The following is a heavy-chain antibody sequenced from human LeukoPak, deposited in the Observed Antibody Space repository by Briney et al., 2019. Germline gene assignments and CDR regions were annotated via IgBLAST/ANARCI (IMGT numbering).Heavy chain of an antibody. V-gene: IGHV5-51*01. CDR1: GSRFTSYW. CDR3: ARVFDSSGNPNTNFDY. J-gene: IGHJ4*02. Sequence: GGSLKISWKGSGSRFTSYWIGWVRQMPGKGLEWMGIIYPGDSDTRYGPSFQGQVTISADKSISTAYLQWSSLKASDTAMYYCARVFDSSGNPNTNFDYWGQGTLVTVSS. CDR2: IYPGDSDT. D-gene: IGHD3-22*01.